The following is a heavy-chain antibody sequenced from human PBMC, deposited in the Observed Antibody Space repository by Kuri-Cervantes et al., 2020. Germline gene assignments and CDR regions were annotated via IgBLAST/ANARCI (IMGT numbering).Heavy chain of an antibody. D-gene: IGHD3-10*01. J-gene: IGHJ6*02. Sequence: GESLKISCAASGFTFSSYSMNWVRQAPGKGLEWVSYISSSSTIYYADSVKGRFTISRDNAKNSLYLQMNSLRAEDTALYYCAKDYGSGSYYYYGMDVWGQGTTVTVSS. V-gene: IGHV3-48*01. CDR2: ISSSSTI. CDR3: AKDYGSGSYYYYGMDV. CDR1: GFTFSSYS.